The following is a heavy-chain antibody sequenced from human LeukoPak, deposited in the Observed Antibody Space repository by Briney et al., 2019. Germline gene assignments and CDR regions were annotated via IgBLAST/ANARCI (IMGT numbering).Heavy chain of an antibody. CDR1: GGSISSGSYY. Sequence: NPSETLSLTCTVSGGSISSGSYYWSWIRQPAGKGLEWIVRIYTSGSTNYNPSLKSRVTISVDTSKNQFSLKLSSVTAADTAVYYCARQAPRVPVNMDVWGKGTTVTISS. V-gene: IGHV4-61*02. D-gene: IGHD2-2*01. CDR2: IYTSGST. J-gene: IGHJ6*03. CDR3: ARQAPRVPVNMDV.